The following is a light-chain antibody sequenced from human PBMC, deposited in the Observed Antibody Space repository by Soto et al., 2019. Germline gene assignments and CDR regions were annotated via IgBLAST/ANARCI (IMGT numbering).Light chain of an antibody. V-gene: IGLV7-46*01. CDR3: LLSYSGVVV. J-gene: IGLJ3*02. CDR1: TGTVTSGHY. Sequence: QAVVTQEPSLTVSPGGTMILTCGSSTGTVTSGHYPYWFQQKPGQAPRTLIYDTSNKQSWTPARFSGSLLWGKAALTLSGAQPEDEYEYYCLLSYSGVVVIGGGTQLTVL. CDR2: DTS.